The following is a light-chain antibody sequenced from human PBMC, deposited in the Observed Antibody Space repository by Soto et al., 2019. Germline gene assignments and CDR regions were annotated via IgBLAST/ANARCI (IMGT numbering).Light chain of an antibody. CDR2: GAS. CDR3: QQTYSTPWT. V-gene: IGKV1-39*01. CDR1: QSIGTD. J-gene: IGKJ1*01. Sequence: DIQMTQSPSSLSASLGDRVSITCRASQSIGTDLNWYQQKPGKAPKLLISGASTLQGGVPSRFSGSVSVTEFTLTISSLQPGDLATYFCQQTYSTPWTFAQGTKVYI.